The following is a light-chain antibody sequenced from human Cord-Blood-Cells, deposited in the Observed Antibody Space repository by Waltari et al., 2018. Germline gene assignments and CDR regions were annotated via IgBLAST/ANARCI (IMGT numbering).Light chain of an antibody. CDR1: QSISSW. CDR3: QQYNSYSPT. Sequence: DIQMTQSPSTLSASVGDRVTITCRASQSISSWLAWYQQKPGKAPKLLIYDASSLESGVPSRFSCSGSRTEFTLTISSLQPDDFATYYCQQYNSYSPTFGQGTKLEIK. V-gene: IGKV1-5*01. J-gene: IGKJ2*01. CDR2: DAS.